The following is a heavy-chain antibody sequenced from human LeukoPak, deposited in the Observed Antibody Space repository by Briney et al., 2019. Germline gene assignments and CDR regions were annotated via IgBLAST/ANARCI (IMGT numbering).Heavy chain of an antibody. D-gene: IGHD3-10*01. CDR2: FDPEDGET. Sequence: ASVKVSCKVSGYTLTELSMHWVRQAPGKGLEWMGGFDPEDGETIYAQKFQGRVTMTEDTSTDTAYMELSSPRSEDTAVYYCATTTPSSGSYSAHYYGMDVWGQGTTVTVSS. CDR1: GYTLTELS. J-gene: IGHJ6*02. CDR3: ATTTPSSGSYSAHYYGMDV. V-gene: IGHV1-24*01.